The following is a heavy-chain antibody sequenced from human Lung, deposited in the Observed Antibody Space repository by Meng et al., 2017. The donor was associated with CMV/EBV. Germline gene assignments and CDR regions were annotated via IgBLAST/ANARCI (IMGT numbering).Heavy chain of an antibody. Sequence: GESLKISCAASGFTFSSYGMHWVRQAPGKGLEWVAFIRYDGSNKYYADSVKGRFTISRDNSKNTLYLQMNSLRAEDRAVYYCAKVVRLGYCSSTSCPARSYYYYGMDVWGQGTTVTVSS. CDR1: GFTFSSYG. CDR2: IRYDGSNK. D-gene: IGHD2-2*01. CDR3: AKVVRLGYCSSTSCPARSYYYYGMDV. V-gene: IGHV3-30*02. J-gene: IGHJ6*02.